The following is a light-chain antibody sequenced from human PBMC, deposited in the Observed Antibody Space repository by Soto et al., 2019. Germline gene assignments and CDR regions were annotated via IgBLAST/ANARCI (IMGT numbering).Light chain of an antibody. J-gene: IGKJ3*01. V-gene: IGKV4-1*01. CDR3: QQYRSSPFT. CDR2: WAS. Sequence: DIVMTQSPDSLAVSLGERATINCKSSQSVLYNSNNKNYLAWYQQKPGQAPKMLIYWASTRESGVPDRFSGSGSGTNVTLTVSSLQAEDVAVYECQQYRSSPFTFGPGTKVDIK. CDR1: QSVLYNSNNKNY.